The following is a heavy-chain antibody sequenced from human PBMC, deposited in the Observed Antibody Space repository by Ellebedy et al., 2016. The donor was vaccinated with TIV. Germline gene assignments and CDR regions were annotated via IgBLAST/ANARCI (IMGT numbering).Heavy chain of an antibody. D-gene: IGHD3-22*01. CDR1: GYTFTNNG. CDR3: ARSGGSGYRFDF. J-gene: IGHJ4*02. Sequence: AASVKVSCKASGYTFTNNGISWVRQAPGQGLEWMGWIHVYNNNTNDAQRFQGRLTLTADTSTSTAYMELRSLRSDDTAVYYCARSGGSGYRFDFWGQGTLVTVSS. V-gene: IGHV1-18*01. CDR2: IHVYNNNT.